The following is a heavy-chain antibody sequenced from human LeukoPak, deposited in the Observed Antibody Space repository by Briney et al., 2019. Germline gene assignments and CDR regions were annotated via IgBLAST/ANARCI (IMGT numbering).Heavy chain of an antibody. CDR2: IIPMFGIA. CDR3: ARDRPYTGGWRGSDY. D-gene: IGHD6-19*01. Sequence: SVKVSCKASGGTFSRYAISWVRQAPGQGLEWMGGIIPMFGIANYAQKFQGRVTITADESTSTAYMELSSLRSEDTAVYYCARDRPYTGGWRGSDYWGQGTLVTVSS. V-gene: IGHV1-69*13. CDR1: GGTFSRYA. J-gene: IGHJ4*02.